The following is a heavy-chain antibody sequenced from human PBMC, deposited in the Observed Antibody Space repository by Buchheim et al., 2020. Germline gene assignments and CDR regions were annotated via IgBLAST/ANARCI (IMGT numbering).Heavy chain of an antibody. CDR2: INHSGST. D-gene: IGHD3-22*01. CDR1: GGSFSGYY. J-gene: IGHJ4*02. CDR3: ARHRRYYYDSSGYHYSCFDY. V-gene: IGHV4-34*01. Sequence: QVQLQQWGAGLLKPSETLSLTCAVYGGSFSGYYWSWIRQPPGKGLEWIGEINHSGSTNYNPSLKSRVTISVDTSKNQFSLKLSSVTAADTAVYYCARHRRYYYDSSGYHYSCFDYWGQGTL.